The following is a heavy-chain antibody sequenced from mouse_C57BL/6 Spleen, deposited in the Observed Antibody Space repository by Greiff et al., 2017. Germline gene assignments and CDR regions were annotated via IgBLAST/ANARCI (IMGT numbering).Heavy chain of an antibody. Sequence: QVQLQQPGAELVKPGASVKLSCKASGYTFTSYWMHWVKQRPGRGLEWIGRIEPNSGGTKYNEKFKSKATLTVNKPSSTAYMQLSSLTSEDSAVYYCARGGIPPYYAMDYWGQRTSVTVSS. J-gene: IGHJ4*01. CDR3: ARGGIPPYYAMDY. V-gene: IGHV1-72*01. CDR2: IEPNSGGT. CDR1: GYTFTSYW.